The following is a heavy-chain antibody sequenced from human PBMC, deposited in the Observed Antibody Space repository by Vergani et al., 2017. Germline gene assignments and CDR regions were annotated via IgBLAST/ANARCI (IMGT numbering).Heavy chain of an antibody. J-gene: IGHJ6*03. CDR1: GFTFSSYA. CDR2: ISYDGSNK. V-gene: IGHV3-30-3*01. CDR3: ARGQMVYASRYYYYMDV. Sequence: VQLVESGGGLVQPGGSLRLSCAASGFTFSSYAMHWVRQAPGKGLEWVAVISYDGSNKYYADSVKGRFTIARDNSKNTLYLQMNSLRAEDTAVYYCARGQMVYASRYYYYMDVWGKGTTVTVSS. D-gene: IGHD2-8*01.